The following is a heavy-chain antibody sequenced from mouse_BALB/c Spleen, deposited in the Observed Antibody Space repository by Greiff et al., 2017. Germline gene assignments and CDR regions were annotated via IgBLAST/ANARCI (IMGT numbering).Heavy chain of an antibody. Sequence: EVQLQESGGDLVKPGGSLKLSCAASGFTFSSYGMSWVRQTPDKRLEWVATISSGGSYTYYPDSVKGRFTISRDNAKNTLYLQMSSLKSEDTAMYYCARHPYYDYDAYAMDYWGQGTSVTVSS. CDR1: GFTFSSYG. V-gene: IGHV5-6*01. J-gene: IGHJ4*01. D-gene: IGHD2-4*01. CDR3: ARHPYYDYDAYAMDY. CDR2: ISSGGSYT.